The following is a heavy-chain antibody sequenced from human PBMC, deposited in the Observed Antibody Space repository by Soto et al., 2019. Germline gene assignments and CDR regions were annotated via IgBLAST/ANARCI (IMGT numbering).Heavy chain of an antibody. Sequence: TLSLTCAVYGGSFSGYYWSWIRQPPGKGLEWIGEINHSGSTNYNPSLKSRVTISVDTSKNQFSLKLSSVTAADTAVYYCARSLAARAYYGMDVWGQGXTVTVYS. J-gene: IGHJ6*02. CDR2: INHSGST. D-gene: IGHD6-6*01. CDR3: ARSLAARAYYGMDV. CDR1: GGSFSGYY. V-gene: IGHV4-34*01.